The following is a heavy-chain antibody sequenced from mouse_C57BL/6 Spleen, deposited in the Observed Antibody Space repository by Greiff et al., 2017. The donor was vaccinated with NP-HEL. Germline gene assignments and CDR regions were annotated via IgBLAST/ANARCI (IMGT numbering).Heavy chain of an antibody. V-gene: IGHV1-69*01. D-gene: IGHD2-2*01. CDR1: GYTFTSYW. J-gene: IGHJ4*01. CDR2: IDPSDSYT. CDR3: ARSTMVTTRPYYAMDY. Sequence: VQLQQPGAELVMPGASVKLSCKASGYTFTSYWMHWVKQRPGQGLEWIGEIDPSDSYTNYNQKFKGKSTLTVDKSSSTAYMQLSSLTSEDSAVYYCARSTMVTTRPYYAMDYWGQGTSVTVSS.